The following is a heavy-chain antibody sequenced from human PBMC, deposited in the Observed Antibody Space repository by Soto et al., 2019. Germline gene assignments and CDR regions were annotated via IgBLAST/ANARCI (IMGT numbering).Heavy chain of an antibody. V-gene: IGHV4-31*03. CDR1: GGSISTGGYY. CDR2: IYYSGST. Sequence: QVQLQESGPGLVKPSQTLSLTCTVSGGSISTGGYYWSWIRQHPGKGLEWIGYIYYSGSTYYNPSLKSRVTIXXDXSXXQFSLKLRSVTAADTAVYYCARDRGRDGYNYEFDYWGQGTLVTVSS. CDR3: ARDRGRDGYNYEFDY. D-gene: IGHD5-12*01. J-gene: IGHJ4*02.